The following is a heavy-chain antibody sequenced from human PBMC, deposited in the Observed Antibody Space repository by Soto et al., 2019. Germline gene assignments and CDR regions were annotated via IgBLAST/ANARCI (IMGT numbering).Heavy chain of an antibody. CDR3: ARVHPGPYTTTAFDY. V-gene: IGHV3-21*01. Sequence: VRSLRLSCAASGFTFSSYSMNWVRQAPGKGLEWVSSISSSSSYIYYADSVKGRFTISRDNAKNSLYLQMNSLRAEDTAVYYCARVHPGPYTTTAFDYWGQGTLVTVPS. CDR1: GFTFSSYS. D-gene: IGHD4-17*01. J-gene: IGHJ4*02. CDR2: ISSSSSYI.